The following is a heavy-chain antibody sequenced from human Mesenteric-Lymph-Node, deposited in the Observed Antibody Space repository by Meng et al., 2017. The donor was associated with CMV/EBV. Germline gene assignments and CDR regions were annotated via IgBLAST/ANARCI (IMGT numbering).Heavy chain of an antibody. CDR1: GGTFSSYT. CDR2: IIPILGIA. V-gene: IGHV1-69*02. J-gene: IGHJ6*02. Sequence: SGGTFSSYTISWVRQDPGQGLEWMGRIIPILGIANYAQKFQGRVTITADKSTSTAYMELSSLRSEDTAVYYCANLERRPYHYYGMDVWGQGTTVTVSS. D-gene: IGHD1-1*01. CDR3: ANLERRPYHYYGMDV.